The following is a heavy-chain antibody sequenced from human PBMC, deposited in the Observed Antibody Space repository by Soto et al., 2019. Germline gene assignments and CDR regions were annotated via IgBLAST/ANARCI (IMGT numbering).Heavy chain of an antibody. D-gene: IGHD6-13*01. CDR3: AREGCSRSWYPCGCYYGMGV. Sequence: PGGSLRLSCAASGFTFSSYWMHWVRQAPGKGLVWVSRINSDGRSTSYADSVKGRFTISRDNAKNTLYLQMNSLRAEDTAVYYCAREGCSRSWYPCGCYYGMGVWGQGPPFT. CDR1: GFTFSSYW. V-gene: IGHV3-74*01. CDR2: INSDGRST. J-gene: IGHJ6*02.